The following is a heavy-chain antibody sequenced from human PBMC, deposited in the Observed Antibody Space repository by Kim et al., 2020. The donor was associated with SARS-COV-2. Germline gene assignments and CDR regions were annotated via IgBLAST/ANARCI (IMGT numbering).Heavy chain of an antibody. CDR3: ARLNNYGDAKYTWFDP. J-gene: IGHJ5*02. D-gene: IGHD4-17*01. V-gene: IGHV4-39*01. CDR2: IYYGGSS. CDR1: GGSISSSSYY. Sequence: SETLSLTCTVSGGSISSSSYYWDWIRQPPGKGLEWIGTIYYGGSSYYNPSLKRRVTISVDTSKNQFSLKLNSVTAADTAVYYCARLNNYGDAKYTWFDPWGQGTLVTVSS.